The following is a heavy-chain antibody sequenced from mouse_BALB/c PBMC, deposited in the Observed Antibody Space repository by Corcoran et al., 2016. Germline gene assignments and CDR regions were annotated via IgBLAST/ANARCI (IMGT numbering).Heavy chain of an antibody. J-gene: IGHJ2*01. Sequence: QVQLQQPGAELVRPGASVKLSCKASGYTFTSYWINWVKQRPGQGLEWIGNIYPSDSYTNYNQKFKDKATLTVDKSSSTAYMQLSSPTSEDSAVYYCTRSTMIIDFDYWGQGTTLTVSS. CDR2: IYPSDSYT. D-gene: IGHD2-4*01. CDR1: GYTFTSYW. CDR3: TRSTMIIDFDY. V-gene: IGHV1-69*02.